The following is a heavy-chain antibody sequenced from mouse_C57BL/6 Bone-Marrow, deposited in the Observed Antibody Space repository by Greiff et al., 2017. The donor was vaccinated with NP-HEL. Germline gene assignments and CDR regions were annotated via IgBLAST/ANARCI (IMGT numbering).Heavy chain of an antibody. CDR3: ARKGAQATPAWFAY. D-gene: IGHD3-2*02. J-gene: IGHJ3*01. CDR2: INPYNGGT. CDR1: GYTFTDYY. V-gene: IGHV1-19*01. Sequence: VQLKQSGPVLVKPGASVKMSCKASGYTFTDYYMNWVKQSHGKSLEWIGVINPYNGGTSYNQKFKGKATLTVDKSSSTAYMELNSLTSEDSAVYYCARKGAQATPAWFAYWGQGTLVTVSA.